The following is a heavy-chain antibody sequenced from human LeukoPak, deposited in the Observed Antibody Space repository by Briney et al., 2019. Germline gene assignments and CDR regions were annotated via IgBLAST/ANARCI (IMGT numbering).Heavy chain of an antibody. CDR3: ARSSRDGYNYFDY. V-gene: IGHV4-39*01. J-gene: IGHJ4*02. CDR2: MYSSGST. D-gene: IGHD5-24*01. Sequence: PSQTLSLTCTVSGGSISSGSFYWDWIRQPPGKGLEWIGRMYSSGSTYYNPSLKSRVTISVDTSKNQFSLKLSSVTAADTAVYYCARSSRDGYNYFDYWGQGTLVTVSS. CDR1: GGSISSGSFY.